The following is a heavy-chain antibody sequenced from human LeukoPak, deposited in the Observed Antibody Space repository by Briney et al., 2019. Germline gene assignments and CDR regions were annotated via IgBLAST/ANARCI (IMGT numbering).Heavy chain of an antibody. V-gene: IGHV1-3*01. J-gene: IGHJ4*02. CDR1: GYTFTSYA. Sequence: ASVKVSCKASGYTFTSYAMHWVRQAPGQRLGWMGWINAGNGNTKYSQKFQGRVTITRDTSASTAYMELSSLRSEDTAVYYCASYESYQRDYFDYWGQGTLVTVSS. CDR2: INAGNGNT. D-gene: IGHD1-26*01. CDR3: ASYESYQRDYFDY.